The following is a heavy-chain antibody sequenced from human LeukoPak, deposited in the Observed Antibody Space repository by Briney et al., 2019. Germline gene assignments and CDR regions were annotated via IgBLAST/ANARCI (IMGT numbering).Heavy chain of an antibody. Sequence: GGSLRLSCSASGFTFSSYAMHWVRQAPGKGLEWVAVISYDGSNKYYADSVKGRFTISRDNSKNTLYLQMNSLRAEDTAVYYCARAYGYLDYWGQGTLVTVSS. V-gene: IGHV3-30-3*01. CDR1: GFTFSSYA. D-gene: IGHD3-10*01. J-gene: IGHJ4*02. CDR2: ISYDGSNK. CDR3: ARAYGYLDY.